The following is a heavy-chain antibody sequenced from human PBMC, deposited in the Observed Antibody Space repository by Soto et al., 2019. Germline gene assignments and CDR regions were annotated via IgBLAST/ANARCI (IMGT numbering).Heavy chain of an antibody. CDR3: AKFPCTTVHGNGTAY. J-gene: IGHJ4*02. CDR1: GVSIGSTGDY. V-gene: IGHV4-39*01. CDR2: IYSGGRA. D-gene: IGHD1-7*01. Sequence: SETLSLPCTVSGVSIGSTGDYWGWIRQAPGQGLEWLATIYSGGRAFYNPSLKSRVAISLDTSKDQFSLKLSSVTAADTAVYYCAKFPCTTVHGNGTAYWGLGTPVTGSS.